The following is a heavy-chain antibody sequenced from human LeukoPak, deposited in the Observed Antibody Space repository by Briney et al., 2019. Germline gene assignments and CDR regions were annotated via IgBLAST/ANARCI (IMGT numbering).Heavy chain of an antibody. J-gene: IGHJ4*02. D-gene: IGHD3-16*01. CDR3: AKDLDDRN. CDR1: GFTFSRYA. CDR2: ISGSGDST. Sequence: GGSLRLSCAGSGFTFSRYAMCWVRQAPGKGLDWVSGISGSGDSTYSADSVKGRFTISRDNSKNTLYLQMNSLRAEDTAVYYCAKDLDDRNWGQGTLVTVSS. V-gene: IGHV3-23*01.